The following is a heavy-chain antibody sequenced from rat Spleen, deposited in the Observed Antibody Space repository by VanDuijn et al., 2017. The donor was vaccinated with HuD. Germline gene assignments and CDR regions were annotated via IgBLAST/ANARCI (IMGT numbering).Heavy chain of an antibody. CDR2: IIYDGSRT. D-gene: IGHD1-2*01. CDR1: GFTFSDYN. Sequence: EVQLVESGGGLVQPGRSLKLSCAASGFTFSDYNMAWVRQSPKKGLEWVATIIYDGSRTYYRDSVKGRFTISRDNAKSTLYLQMDSLRSEDTATYYCATRGYSSYMAYFDYWGQGVMVTVSS. J-gene: IGHJ2*01. CDR3: ATRGYSSYMAYFDY. V-gene: IGHV5S10*01.